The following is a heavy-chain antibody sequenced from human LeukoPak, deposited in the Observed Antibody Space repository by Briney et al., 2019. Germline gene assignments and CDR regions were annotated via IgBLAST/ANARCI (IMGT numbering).Heavy chain of an antibody. J-gene: IGHJ3*02. V-gene: IGHV3-30*04. CDR2: ISYDASNK. D-gene: IGHD2-21*01. CDR1: GFTFSSYA. CDR3: AKSLLAYCGGDCTDDAFDI. Sequence: GGSLRLSCAASGFTFSSYAMHWVRQAPGKGLEWVAVISYDASNKFYADSVKGRFTISRDNSMNTLYLQMNSLRAEDTAVYYCAKSLLAYCGGDCTDDAFDIWGQGTMVTVSS.